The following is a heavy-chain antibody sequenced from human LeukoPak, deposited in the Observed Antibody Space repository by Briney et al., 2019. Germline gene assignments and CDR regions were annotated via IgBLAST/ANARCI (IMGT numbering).Heavy chain of an antibody. Sequence: ASVKVSCKASGYTFTGYYMHWVRQAPGQGLEWMGWINPNSGGTNYAQKFQGRDTMTRDTSISTAYMELSRLRSDDTAVYYCARDWGDYGDYYDYWGQGTLVTVSS. CDR3: ARDWGDYGDYYDY. D-gene: IGHD4-17*01. J-gene: IGHJ4*02. CDR2: INPNSGGT. CDR1: GYTFTGYY. V-gene: IGHV1-2*02.